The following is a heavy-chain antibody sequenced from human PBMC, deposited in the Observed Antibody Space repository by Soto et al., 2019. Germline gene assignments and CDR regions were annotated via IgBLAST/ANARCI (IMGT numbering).Heavy chain of an antibody. CDR3: AIPNYYDSSGYYLI. J-gene: IGHJ4*02. CDR2: ISAYNGNT. Sequence: QVQLVQSGAEVKKPGASVKVSCKASGYTFTSYGISWVRQAPGQGLECMGWISAYNGNTNYAQKLQGRVTMTTDTSTSTAYMELRSLRSDDTAVYYCAIPNYYDSSGYYLIWGQGTLVTVSS. D-gene: IGHD3-22*01. V-gene: IGHV1-18*01. CDR1: GYTFTSYG.